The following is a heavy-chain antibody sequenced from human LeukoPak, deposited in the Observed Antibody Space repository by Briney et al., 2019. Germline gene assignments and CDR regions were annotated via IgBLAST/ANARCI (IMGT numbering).Heavy chain of an antibody. J-gene: IGHJ6*02. CDR3: AVSGNLLYYYGMDV. D-gene: IGHD2/OR15-2a*01. CDR2: IYTSGST. V-gene: IGHV4-4*07. CDR1: GGSISSYY. Sequence: SETLSLTCTVSGGSISSYYWSWIRQPAGKGLEWIGRIYTSGSTNYNPSLKSRVTMSVDTSKNQFSLKLSSVTAADTAVYYCAVSGNLLYYYGMDVWGQGTTVTVSS.